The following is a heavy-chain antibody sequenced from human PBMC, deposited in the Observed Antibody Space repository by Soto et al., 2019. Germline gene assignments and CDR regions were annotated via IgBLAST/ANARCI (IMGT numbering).Heavy chain of an antibody. J-gene: IGHJ5*02. D-gene: IGHD6-19*01. CDR1: GGSFSGYY. CDR2: INHSGST. Sequence: TLSLTCAVYGGSFSGYYWSWIRQPPGKGLEWIGEINHSGSTNYNPSLKSRVTISVDTSKNQFSLKLSSVTAADTAVYYCARGLFSSGWYSYFDPWGQGTLVTVSS. CDR3: ARGLFSSGWYSYFDP. V-gene: IGHV4-34*01.